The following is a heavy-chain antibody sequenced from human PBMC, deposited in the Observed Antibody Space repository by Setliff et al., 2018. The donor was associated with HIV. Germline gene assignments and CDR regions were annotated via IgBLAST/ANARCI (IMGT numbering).Heavy chain of an antibody. J-gene: IGHJ4*02. D-gene: IGHD2-15*01. CDR1: GFSISSGFF. CDR2: IYQSGTT. V-gene: IGHV4-38-2*01. Sequence: SETLSLTCAVSGFSISSGFFWGWVRQPPGKGLEWIGSIYQSGTTYYNPALRSRVTISVDTSKNQFSLRLTSLRPEDTAVYYCGVSGGSSPGYWGPGTLVTAPQ. CDR3: GVSGGSSPGY.